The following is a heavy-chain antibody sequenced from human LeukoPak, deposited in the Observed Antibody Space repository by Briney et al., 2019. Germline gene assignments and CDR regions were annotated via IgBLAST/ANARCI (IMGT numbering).Heavy chain of an antibody. CDR2: ISGSGGST. J-gene: IGHJ6*02. V-gene: IGHV3-23*01. CDR1: GFTFSSYA. D-gene: IGHD6-19*01. Sequence: GGSLRLSCAASGFTFSSYAMSWVRQAPGKGLEWVSAISGSGGSTYYADSVKGRFTISRDNSKNTLYLQMNSLRAGDTAVYYCAKDRVAVAGNYYYGMDVWGQGTTVTVSS. CDR3: AKDRVAVAGNYYYGMDV.